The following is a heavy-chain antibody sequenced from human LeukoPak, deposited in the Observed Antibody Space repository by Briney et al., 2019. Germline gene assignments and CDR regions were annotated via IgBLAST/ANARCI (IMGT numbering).Heavy chain of an antibody. CDR1: GGTFSSYA. D-gene: IGHD5-12*01. Sequence: SVKVSCKASGGTFSSYAISWVRLAPGQGLEWMGRIIPIFGTANYAQKFQGRVTITTDESTSTAYMELSSLRSEDTAVYYCASLLPRARSGYDNGWAWVRNSAFDIWGQGTMVTVSS. J-gene: IGHJ3*02. V-gene: IGHV1-69*05. CDR3: ASLLPRARSGYDNGWAWVRNSAFDI. CDR2: IIPIFGTA.